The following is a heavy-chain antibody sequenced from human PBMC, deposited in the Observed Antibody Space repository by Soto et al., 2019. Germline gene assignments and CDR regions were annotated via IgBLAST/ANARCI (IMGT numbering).Heavy chain of an antibody. CDR2: LNYGGRT. V-gene: IGHV4-61*01. CDR3: ARWDFYYGMDA. Sequence: QVQLQESGPGLVKASETLSLTCSVSGDSVTSGRYYWNWIRQPPGKGLEWIGYLNYGGRTNYDPSLKSRVTISVDTSKNQFSLKVTSVSAADTAVYYCARWDFYYGMDAWGQGTTVTVS. CDR1: GDSVTSGRYY. J-gene: IGHJ6*02.